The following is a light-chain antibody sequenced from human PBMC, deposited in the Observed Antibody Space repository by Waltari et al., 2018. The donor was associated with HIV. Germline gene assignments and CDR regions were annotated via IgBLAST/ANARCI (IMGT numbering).Light chain of an antibody. CDR2: RHD. V-gene: IGLV1-47*01. Sequence: QSVLTQPPSASGTPGQRVTISCSGSSFNSASNYLYWYQQVPGATPKLLIYRHDQRASGVPDLFSGSKSGTSASLAISGLRSEDEADYYCAVWDDSLSGWVFGGGTKLTVL. J-gene: IGLJ3*02. CDR3: AVWDDSLSGWV. CDR1: SFNSASNY.